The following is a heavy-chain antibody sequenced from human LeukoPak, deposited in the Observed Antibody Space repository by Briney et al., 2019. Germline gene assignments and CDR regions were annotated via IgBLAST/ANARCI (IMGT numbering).Heavy chain of an antibody. V-gene: IGHV3-23*01. Sequence: GPLRLSCAASGFTFSSYAMSWVRQAPGKGLEWVSAISGSGGSTYYADSVKGRFTISRDNSKNTLYLQMNSLRAEDTAVYYCAKDFGYSYGYDYWGQGTLVTVSS. CDR3: AKDFGYSYGYDY. D-gene: IGHD5-18*01. CDR1: GFTFSSYA. CDR2: ISGSGGST. J-gene: IGHJ4*02.